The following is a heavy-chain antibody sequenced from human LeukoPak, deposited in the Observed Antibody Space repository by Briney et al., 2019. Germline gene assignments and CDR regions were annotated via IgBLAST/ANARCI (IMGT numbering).Heavy chain of an antibody. Sequence: GGSLRLSCAASGFTFSSYAMSWVRQAPGKGLEWVSAISGSGGSTYYADSVKGRFTISRDNSKNTLYLQMNSLRAEDTAVYYCAKVRYSGGWYAHYYYYYGMDVWGQGTTVTVSS. J-gene: IGHJ6*02. CDR2: ISGSGGST. V-gene: IGHV3-23*01. CDR1: GFTFSSYA. D-gene: IGHD6-19*01. CDR3: AKVRYSGGWYAHYYYYYGMDV.